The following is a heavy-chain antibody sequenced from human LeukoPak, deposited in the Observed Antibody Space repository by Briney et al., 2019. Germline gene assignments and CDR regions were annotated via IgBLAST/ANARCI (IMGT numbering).Heavy chain of an antibody. CDR3: TREGGRWLQLTGDY. CDR1: GFTFGDYA. J-gene: IGHJ4*02. Sequence: PGGSLRLSCTASGFTFGDYAMSRVRQAPGKGLEWVGFIRSKAYGGTTEYAASVKGRFTISRDDSKSIAYLQMNSLKTEDTAVYYCTREGGRWLQLTGDYWGQGTLVTVSS. V-gene: IGHV3-49*04. D-gene: IGHD5-24*01. CDR2: IRSKAYGGTT.